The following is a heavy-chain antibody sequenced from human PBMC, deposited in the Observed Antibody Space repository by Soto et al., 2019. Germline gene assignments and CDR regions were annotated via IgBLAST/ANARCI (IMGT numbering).Heavy chain of an antibody. CDR1: GGTFSSYA. Sequence: GASVKVSCKASGGTFSSYAISWVRQAPGQGLEWMGGIIPIFGTANYAQKFQGRVTITADESTSTAYMELSSLRSEDTAVYYCARAEEQLAPGLYNWFDPWGQGTLVTVSS. D-gene: IGHD6-6*01. CDR2: IIPIFGTA. CDR3: ARAEEQLAPGLYNWFDP. J-gene: IGHJ5*02. V-gene: IGHV1-69*13.